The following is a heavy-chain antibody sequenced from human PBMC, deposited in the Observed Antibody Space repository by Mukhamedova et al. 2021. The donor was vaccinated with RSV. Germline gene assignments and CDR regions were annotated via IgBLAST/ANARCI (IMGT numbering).Heavy chain of an antibody. J-gene: IGHJ4*02. CDR2: DPEDGET. CDR3: ATYDFWSGYSSHPFDY. V-gene: IGHV1-24*01. Sequence: DPEDGETIYAQKFQGRVTMTEDTSTDTAYMELSSLRSEDTAVYYCATYDFWSGYSSHPFDYWGQGTLVTVPS. D-gene: IGHD3-3*01.